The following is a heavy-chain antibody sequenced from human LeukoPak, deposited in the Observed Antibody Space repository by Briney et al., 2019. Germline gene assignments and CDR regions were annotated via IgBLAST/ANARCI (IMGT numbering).Heavy chain of an antibody. Sequence: PPETLSLTCTVSGGSISSYYWSWIRQPPGKGLEWIGHIYDSGSTNYNPSLKSRVTISVDTSKNQFSLKLSSVTAADTAVYYCAREFSWSGFFDYWGQGTLVTVSS. CDR2: IYDSGST. V-gene: IGHV4-59*01. CDR3: AREFSWSGFFDY. J-gene: IGHJ4*02. D-gene: IGHD3-3*01. CDR1: GGSISSYY.